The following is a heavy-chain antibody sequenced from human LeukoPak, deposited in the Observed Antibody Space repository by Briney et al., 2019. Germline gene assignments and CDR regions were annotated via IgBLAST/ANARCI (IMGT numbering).Heavy chain of an antibody. CDR2: IKQDGSEK. Sequence: GGSLRLSCAASGFTFSRYWMSWVRHVPRKGLEWVANIKQDGSEKYYVDSVKGRFTISRNNAKNSLYLQMNSLRAEDTAVYYCARDKGDYDTSGSLFVFGGQGTLVTVSS. V-gene: IGHV3-7*03. D-gene: IGHD3-22*01. CDR3: ARDKGDYDTSGSLFVF. J-gene: IGHJ4*02. CDR1: GFTFSRYW.